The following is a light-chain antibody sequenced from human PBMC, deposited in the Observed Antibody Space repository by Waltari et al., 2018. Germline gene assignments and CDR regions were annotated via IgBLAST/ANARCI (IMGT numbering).Light chain of an antibody. CDR1: QVISSY. CDR2: AAS. V-gene: IGKV1-8*01. CDR3: QQYYSHPPT. J-gene: IGKJ1*01. Sequence: AIRITQSPSSLSASTGDRVTITCRASQVISSYLAWYQQKPGKAPKFLIYAASPLQSGVPSRFSGSGSGTDFTLTISCLQSEDFASYYCQQYYSHPPTFGQGTKVENK.